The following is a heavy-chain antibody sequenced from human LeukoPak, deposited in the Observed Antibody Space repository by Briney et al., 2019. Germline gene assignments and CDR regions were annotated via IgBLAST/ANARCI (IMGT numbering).Heavy chain of an antibody. CDR1: GGTFSSYA. J-gene: IGHJ6*02. D-gene: IGHD3-22*01. CDR2: IIPILGIA. V-gene: IGHV1-69*04. Sequence: SVKVSCKASGGTFSSYAISWVRQAPGQGLEWMGRIIPILGIANYAQKLQGRVTITADKSTSTAYMELSSLRSEDTAVYYCASLDNYYDSSGYNPSTRMDVWGQGTTVTVSS. CDR3: ASLDNYYDSSGYNPSTRMDV.